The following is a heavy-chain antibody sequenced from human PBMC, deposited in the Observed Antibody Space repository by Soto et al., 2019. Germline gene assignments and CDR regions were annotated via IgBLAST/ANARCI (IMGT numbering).Heavy chain of an antibody. CDR1: GFTFSSYG. J-gene: IGHJ4*02. CDR2: ISYDGSNK. V-gene: IGHV3-30*18. D-gene: IGHD6-6*01. Sequence: GGSLRLSCAASGFTFSSYGMHWVRQAPGKGLEWVAVISYDGSNKYYADSVKGRFTISRDNSKNTLYLQMNSLRAEDTAVYYCAKSPIEYSSSPFDYWGQGTLVTVSS. CDR3: AKSPIEYSSSPFDY.